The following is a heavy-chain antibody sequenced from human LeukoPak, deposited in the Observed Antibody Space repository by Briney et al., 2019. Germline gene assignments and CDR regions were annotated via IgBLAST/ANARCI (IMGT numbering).Heavy chain of an antibody. V-gene: IGHV4-34*01. CDR2: INHSGST. CDR3: ARPGRIRGWNNWFDP. Sequence: PSETLSLTCAVYGGSFSGYYWSWIRQPPGKGLEWIGEINHSGSTNYNPSLKSRVTISVDTSKNQFSLKLSSVTAADTAVHYCARPGRIRGWNNWFDPWGQGTLVTVSS. J-gene: IGHJ5*02. CDR1: GGSFSGYY. D-gene: IGHD6-19*01.